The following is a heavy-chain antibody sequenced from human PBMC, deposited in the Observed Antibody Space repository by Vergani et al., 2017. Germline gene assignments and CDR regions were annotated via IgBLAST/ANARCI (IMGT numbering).Heavy chain of an antibody. V-gene: IGHV3-7*03. J-gene: IGHJ2*01. Sequence: EVHLVESGGGLVQPGGSLRLSCAASGFTFSSYWMSWVRQAPGKGLGWVANKKEDGSEKYYVDSVKGPFTISRDNAKNSLYLQMNSLIAEDTAVFYCAEDRMAVAREYNWEFDLWGRGTLVTVSS. CDR1: GFTFSSYW. CDR2: KKEDGSEK. D-gene: IGHD6-19*01. CDR3: AEDRMAVAREYNWEFDL.